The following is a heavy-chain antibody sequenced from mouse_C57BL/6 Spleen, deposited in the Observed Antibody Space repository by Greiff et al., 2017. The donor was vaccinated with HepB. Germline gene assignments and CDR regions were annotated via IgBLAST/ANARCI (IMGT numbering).Heavy chain of an antibody. CDR2: ISDGGSYT. CDR3: ARDRELGPYYFDY. D-gene: IGHD4-1*01. Sequence: EVQLVESGGGLVKPGGSLKLSCAASGFTFSSYAMSWVRQTPEKRLEWVATISDGGSYTYYPDNVKGRFTISRDNAKNNLYLQMSHLKSEDTAMYYCARDRELGPYYFDYWGQGTTLTVSS. CDR1: GFTFSSYA. V-gene: IGHV5-4*01. J-gene: IGHJ2*01.